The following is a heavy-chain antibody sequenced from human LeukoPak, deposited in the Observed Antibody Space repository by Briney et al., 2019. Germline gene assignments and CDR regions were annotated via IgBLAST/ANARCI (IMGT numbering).Heavy chain of an antibody. Sequence: SQTLSLTCAISGDSASSNSAAWNWIRQSPSRGLEWLGRTYYRSKWYNDYAVSVKSRITINPDTSKNQFSLQLNSVTPEDTAVYYCAREAGEIRFKDIVLIGPYYFDYWGQGTLVTVSS. V-gene: IGHV6-1*01. CDR3: AREAGEIRFKDIVLIGPYYFDY. J-gene: IGHJ4*02. CDR2: TYYRSKWYN. D-gene: IGHD2-8*01. CDR1: GDSASSNSAA.